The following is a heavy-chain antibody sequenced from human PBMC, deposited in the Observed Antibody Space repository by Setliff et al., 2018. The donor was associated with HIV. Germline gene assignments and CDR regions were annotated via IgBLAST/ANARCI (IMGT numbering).Heavy chain of an antibody. CDR3: AQDYTATFWEYNWFDP. J-gene: IGHJ5*02. CDR2: ISGSGDST. V-gene: IGHV3-23*01. D-gene: IGHD3-3*01. CDR1: GLTFEYYA. Sequence: QPGGSLRLSCAAPGLTFEYYAMTWVRQAPGKGLEWVSGISGSGDSTYYAPAVKGRFTISRDNLKNILYLQMNNLRAEDTALYFCAQDYTATFWEYNWFDPWGQGTLVTVS.